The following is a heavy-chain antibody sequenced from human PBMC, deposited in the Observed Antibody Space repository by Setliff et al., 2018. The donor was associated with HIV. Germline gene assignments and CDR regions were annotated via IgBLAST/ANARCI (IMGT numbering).Heavy chain of an antibody. J-gene: IGHJ4*02. D-gene: IGHD2-8*02. CDR2: ISSGGEIM. CDR3: AKSLLVAGNDY. V-gene: IGHV3-23*01. Sequence: GGSLRLSCAASGFAFDNYCMNWVRQAPGKGLEWVSAISSGGEIMFYADSVKVRFTISRDNSKNTLYLQMISLRADDTAVYYCAKSLLVAGNDYWGQGTLGTVPQ. CDR1: GFAFDNYC.